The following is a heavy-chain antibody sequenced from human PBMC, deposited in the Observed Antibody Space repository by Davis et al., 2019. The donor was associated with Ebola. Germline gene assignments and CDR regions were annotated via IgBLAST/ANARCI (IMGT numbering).Heavy chain of an antibody. Sequence: ASVKVSCRASGYTFTSYYMHWVRQAPGQGLEWMGIINPGGGSTSYAQKFQGRVTMTTDTPTSTVYMELRSLRSDDTAIYYCARDVSAIRAGSGWDYWGQGTLVTVSS. J-gene: IGHJ4*02. CDR1: GYTFTSYY. D-gene: IGHD6-19*01. CDR2: INPGGGST. CDR3: ARDVSAIRAGSGWDY. V-gene: IGHV1-46*01.